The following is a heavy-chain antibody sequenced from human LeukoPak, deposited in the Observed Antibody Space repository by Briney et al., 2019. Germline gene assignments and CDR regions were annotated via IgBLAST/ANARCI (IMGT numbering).Heavy chain of an antibody. CDR1: GFTFSSYA. CDR3: AKFPGSSDWYSFDY. CDR2: ISGSGGST. D-gene: IGHD6-19*01. J-gene: IGHJ4*02. V-gene: IGHV3-23*01. Sequence: GESLRLSCAASGFTFSSYAMSWVRQAPGKGLKWVSAISGSGGSTYYADSVKGRFTISRDNSKNTLYLQMNSLRAEDTAVYYCAKFPGSSDWYSFDYWGQGTLVTVSS.